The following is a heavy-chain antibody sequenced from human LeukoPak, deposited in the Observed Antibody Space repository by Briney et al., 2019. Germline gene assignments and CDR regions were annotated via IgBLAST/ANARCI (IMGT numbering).Heavy chain of an antibody. Sequence: PSQTLSLTCTVSGGSISSGGYYWSWIRQHPGKGMEWIGYIYYSGSTYYNPSLKSRVTISVDTSKNQFSLKLSSVTAADTAVYYCARGHTMVRGVSSSAPFDYCGQGTLVTVSS. D-gene: IGHD3-10*01. J-gene: IGHJ4*02. CDR3: ARGHTMVRGVSSSAPFDY. CDR2: IYYSGST. V-gene: IGHV4-31*03. CDR1: GGSISSGGYY.